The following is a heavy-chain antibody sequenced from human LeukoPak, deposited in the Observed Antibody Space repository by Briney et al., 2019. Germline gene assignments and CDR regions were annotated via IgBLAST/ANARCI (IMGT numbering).Heavy chain of an antibody. Sequence: GGSLRLSCAASGFTFSSYSMSWVRQAPGEGLEWVSSISTSSGYTYYAHSVKGRFTISRDDAMNSLYLQMSSLRAEDTAVYYCASPDCGSTRCYGFDYWGQGTLVTVSS. V-gene: IGHV3-21*01. CDR2: ISTSSGYT. J-gene: IGHJ4*02. D-gene: IGHD2-2*01. CDR3: ASPDCGSTRCYGFDY. CDR1: GFTFSSYS.